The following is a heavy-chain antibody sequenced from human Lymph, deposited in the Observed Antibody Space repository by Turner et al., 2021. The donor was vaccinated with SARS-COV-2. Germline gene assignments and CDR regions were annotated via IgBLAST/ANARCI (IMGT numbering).Heavy chain of an antibody. Sequence: QVQLQESGPGLVKPPQTLSLTCTVSVDSLSSYYWSWIRQPPGKGLESIEYSYYSESTNYNPSLMSRVTESVNTYMNSVTAAVTAVYYGARQCVGASSDPPWFDPWGQGTLVTVSS. J-gene: IGHJ5*02. CDR2: SYYSEST. CDR3: ARQCVGASSDPPWFDP. D-gene: IGHD1-26*01. CDR1: VDSLSSYY. V-gene: IGHV4-59*08.